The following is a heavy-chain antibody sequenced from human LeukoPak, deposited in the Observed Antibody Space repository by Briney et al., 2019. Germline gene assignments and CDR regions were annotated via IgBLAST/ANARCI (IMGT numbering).Heavy chain of an antibody. D-gene: IGHD3-3*01. CDR1: GFTFTSYW. J-gene: IGHJ4*02. CDR2: IKEDGSEQ. CDR3: ARSSYDFWSGNFYYIDC. V-gene: IGHV3-7*01. Sequence: PGGSLRLSCAASGFTFTSYWMSWVRQAPGKGLEWVANIKEDGSEQYYVDSVKGRFTISRDNAKHSLYLQMNSLRAEDTAIYYCARSSYDFWSGNFYYIDCWGQGTLVTVSS.